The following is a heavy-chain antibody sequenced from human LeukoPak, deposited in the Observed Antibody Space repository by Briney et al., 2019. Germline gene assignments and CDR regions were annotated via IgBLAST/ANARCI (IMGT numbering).Heavy chain of an antibody. CDR1: GGTFSSYT. J-gene: IGHJ4*02. CDR3: ARHDENGYSSSWYEY. D-gene: IGHD6-13*01. CDR2: IIPILGIA. Sequence: AASVKVSCKASGGTFSSYTISWVRQAPGQGLEWMGRIIPILGIANYAQKFQGRVTITADKSTSTAYMELSSLRSEDTAVYYCARHDENGYSSSWYEYWGQGTLVTVSS. V-gene: IGHV1-69*02.